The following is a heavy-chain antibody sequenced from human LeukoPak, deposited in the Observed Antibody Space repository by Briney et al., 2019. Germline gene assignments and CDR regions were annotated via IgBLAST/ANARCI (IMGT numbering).Heavy chain of an antibody. CDR2: ISSSGSTI. CDR1: GFTFSDYY. J-gene: IGHJ4*02. V-gene: IGHV3-11*01. CDR3: ARAERYNWNDAADY. Sequence: PGGSLRLSCAASGFTFSDYYMSWIRQAPGKGLEWVSYISSSGSTIYYADSVKGRFTISRDNAKNSLYLQMNSLRAEDTAVYYCARAERYNWNDAADYWGQGTLVTVSS. D-gene: IGHD1-1*01.